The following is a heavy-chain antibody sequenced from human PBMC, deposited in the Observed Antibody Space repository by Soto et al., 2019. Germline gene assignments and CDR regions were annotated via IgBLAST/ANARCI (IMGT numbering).Heavy chain of an antibody. J-gene: IGHJ4*02. Sequence: SETLSLTCTVSGGSISSSSYYWGWIRQPPGKGLEWIGSIYYSGSTYYNPSLKSRVTISVDTSKNQFSLKLSSVTAADTAVYYCARGYYGSGSYYKAPLMSFDYWGQGTLVTSPQ. D-gene: IGHD3-10*01. CDR2: IYYSGST. V-gene: IGHV4-39*01. CDR1: GGSISSSSYY. CDR3: ARGYYGSGSYYKAPLMSFDY.